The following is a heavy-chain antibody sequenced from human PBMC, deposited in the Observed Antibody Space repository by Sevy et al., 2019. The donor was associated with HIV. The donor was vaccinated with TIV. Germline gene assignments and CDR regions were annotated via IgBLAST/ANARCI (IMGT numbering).Heavy chain of an antibody. CDR1: GFTFGDFW. D-gene: IGHD2-2*01. Sequence: GGSLRLSCAASGFTFGDFWMTWVRQAPGKGLEWVANIKRDGSEKYYVPSVKGRFTISRDNAKSSLYLQMKSLGAEDTAVYYCARDCNSNTCLWGLDVWGQGTTVTVPS. CDR3: ARDCNSNTCLWGLDV. J-gene: IGHJ6*02. CDR2: IKRDGSEK. V-gene: IGHV3-7*03.